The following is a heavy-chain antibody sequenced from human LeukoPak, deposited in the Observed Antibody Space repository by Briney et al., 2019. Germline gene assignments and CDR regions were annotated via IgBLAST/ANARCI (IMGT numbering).Heavy chain of an antibody. Sequence: GGTLRLSCAASGFTFNTYAMSWVRQAPGKGLEWVSSISGGGDTTNYADSVKGRFTISRDNSKNTVYLQMTSLRAEDTAVYYCASRGHVGSGTYSPYDYWGQGTLVTVSS. CDR2: ISGGGDTT. V-gene: IGHV3-23*01. CDR3: ASRGHVGSGTYSPYDY. CDR1: GFTFNTYA. J-gene: IGHJ4*02. D-gene: IGHD3-10*01.